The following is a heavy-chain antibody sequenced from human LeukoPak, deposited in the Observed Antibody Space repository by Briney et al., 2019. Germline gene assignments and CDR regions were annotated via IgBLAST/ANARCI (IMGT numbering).Heavy chain of an antibody. CDR2: INVDGTAE. D-gene: IGHD1-26*01. J-gene: IGHJ3*02. Sequence: PGGSLRLSCAASAFSFSTIYMSWVRQTPGQGLEWVANINVDGTAEYYVDSVKGRFTISRDNAKNSLYLQMNSLRAEDTAVYYCARDPYRFAFDIWGQGTVVLVSS. V-gene: IGHV3-7*03. CDR3: ARDPYRFAFDI. CDR1: AFSFSTIY.